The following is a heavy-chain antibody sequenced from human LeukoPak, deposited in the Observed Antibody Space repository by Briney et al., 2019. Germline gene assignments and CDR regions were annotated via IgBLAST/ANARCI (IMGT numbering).Heavy chain of an antibody. CDR2: ISYDGSNK. CDR1: GFTFSSYA. D-gene: IGHD2-15*01. J-gene: IGHJ4*02. CDR3: ARDFYCLDY. V-gene: IGHV3-30*04. Sequence: GGSLRLSCAASGFTFSSYATHWVRQAPGKGLEWVAVISYDGSNKYYADSVKGRFTISRDNSKNTLYLQMNSLRAEDTAVYYCARDFYCLDYWGQGTLVTVSS.